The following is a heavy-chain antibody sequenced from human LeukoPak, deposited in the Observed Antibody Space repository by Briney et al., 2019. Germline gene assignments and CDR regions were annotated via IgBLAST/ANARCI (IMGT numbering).Heavy chain of an antibody. CDR3: ARETSSGQWLEKYYFDY. Sequence: SETLSLTCTVSGGSISSSSYYWGWIRQPPGKGLEWIGSIYYSGSTYYNPSLKSRVTISVDTSKNQFSLKLSSVTAADTAVYYCARETSSGQWLEKYYFDYWGQGTLVTVSS. D-gene: IGHD6-19*01. CDR2: IYYSGST. V-gene: IGHV4-39*07. CDR1: GGSISSSSYY. J-gene: IGHJ4*02.